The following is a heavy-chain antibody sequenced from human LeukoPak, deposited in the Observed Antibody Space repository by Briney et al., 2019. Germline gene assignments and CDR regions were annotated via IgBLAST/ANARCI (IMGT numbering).Heavy chain of an antibody. CDR3: AKSHSSGWGYYFDY. D-gene: IGHD6-19*01. J-gene: IGHJ4*02. Sequence: HPGGSLRLSCAASEFTLSSYSLNWVRQAPGKGLEWVSAISGSGGSTYYADSVRGRFTISRDNSKNTLYLQMNSLRAEDTAVYYCAKSHSSGWGYYFDYWGQGTLVTVSS. CDR2: ISGSGGST. CDR1: EFTLSSYS. V-gene: IGHV3-23*01.